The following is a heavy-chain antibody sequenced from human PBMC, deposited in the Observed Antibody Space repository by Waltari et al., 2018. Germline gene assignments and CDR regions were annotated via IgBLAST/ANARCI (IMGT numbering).Heavy chain of an antibody. CDR2: ISGSSNII. CDR3: ARDPPRIAVAGPGYFDY. V-gene: IGHV3-48*04. CDR1: GFTFSAYN. D-gene: IGHD6-19*01. J-gene: IGHJ4*02. Sequence: EVQLVESGGGLVQPGEFLRLSCAVSGFTFSAYNMNWVRQAPGKGLEWLSHISGSSNIIYSADSVKGRFTISRDNAKNSLYLQMTSLRAEDTAVYYCARDPPRIAVAGPGYFDYWGQGTLVTVSS.